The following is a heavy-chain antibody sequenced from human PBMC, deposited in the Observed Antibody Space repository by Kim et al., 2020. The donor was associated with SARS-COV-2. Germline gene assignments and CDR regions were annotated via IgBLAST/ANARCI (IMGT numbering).Heavy chain of an antibody. CDR3: ARAPRGGISRKSGNWFDP. CDR2: IYYSGST. D-gene: IGHD3-10*01. Sequence: SETLSLTCTVSGGSISSGGYYWSWIRQHPGKGLEWIGYIYYSGSTYYNPSLKSRVTISVDTSKNQFSLKLSSVTAADTAVYYCARAPRGGISRKSGNWFDPWGQGTLVTVSS. J-gene: IGHJ5*02. V-gene: IGHV4-31*03. CDR1: GGSISSGGYY.